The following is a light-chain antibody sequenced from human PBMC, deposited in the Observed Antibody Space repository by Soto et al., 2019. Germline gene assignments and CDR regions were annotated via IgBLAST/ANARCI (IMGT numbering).Light chain of an antibody. CDR1: SSNIGSSI. J-gene: IGLJ1*01. CDR3: AAWDDSLNGYV. V-gene: IGLV1-44*01. Sequence: QSALTQPPSASGTPGQRVTISCSGSSSNIGSSIVNWYQQLPGTAPKLLIYNNNQRPSGVPDRFSGSKSGTSASLAISGLQSEDEAAYYCAAWDDSLNGYVFGTGTKVTAL. CDR2: NNN.